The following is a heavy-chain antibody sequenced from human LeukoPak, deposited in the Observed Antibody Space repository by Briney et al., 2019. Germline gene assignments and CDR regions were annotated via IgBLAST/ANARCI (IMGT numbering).Heavy chain of an antibody. Sequence: ASVKVSCKASGYTFTSYYIHWVRQAPGQGLEWMGKINPSGDSTNYAQKFQGRVTMTEDTSTDTAYMELSSLRSEDTAVYYCAVKYSSGWYDTDYWGQGTLVTVSS. V-gene: IGHV1-46*01. CDR2: INPSGDST. J-gene: IGHJ4*02. CDR1: GYTFTSYY. CDR3: AVKYSSGWYDTDY. D-gene: IGHD6-19*01.